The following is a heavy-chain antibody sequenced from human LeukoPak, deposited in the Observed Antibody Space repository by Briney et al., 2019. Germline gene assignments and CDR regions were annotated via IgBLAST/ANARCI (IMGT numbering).Heavy chain of an antibody. CDR1: GGSISSYY. Sequence: SETLSLTCTVSGGSISSYYWSWIRQPPGKGLEWIGYIYYSGSTNYNPSLKSRVTISVDTSKNQFSLKLSSVTAADTAVYYCARGTVGATPIDYWGQGTLVTVSS. J-gene: IGHJ4*02. V-gene: IGHV4-59*01. CDR2: IYYSGST. D-gene: IGHD1-26*01. CDR3: ARGTVGATPIDY.